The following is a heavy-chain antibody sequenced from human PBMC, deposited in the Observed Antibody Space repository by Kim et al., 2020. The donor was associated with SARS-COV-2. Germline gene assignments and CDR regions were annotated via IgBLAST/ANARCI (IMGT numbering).Heavy chain of an antibody. CDR3: ARQGNYDILTGYYNWFDP. D-gene: IGHD3-9*01. J-gene: IGHJ5*02. CDR1: GGSISSSSYY. V-gene: IGHV4-39*01. Sequence: SETLSLTCTVPGGSISSSSYYWCWIRQPPGKGLEWIGSIYYSGSTYYNPSLKSRVTISVDTSRNQFSLKLSPAAAAGTAVYYCARQGNYDILTGYYNWFDPWGQGTLVTDST. CDR2: IYYSGST.